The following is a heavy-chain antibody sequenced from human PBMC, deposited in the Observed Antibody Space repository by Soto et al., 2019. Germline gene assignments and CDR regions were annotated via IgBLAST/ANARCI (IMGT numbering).Heavy chain of an antibody. V-gene: IGHV3-73*01. CDR1: GLTFSAPS. Sequence: GGSLRPAYAAAGLTFSAPSMQWVRKASGKGLEWVGHIRSKPYNYATAYAASVKGRFIISRDESKNTAYLQMNSLKTEDTAVYYCTRRGDYYDSSVDYWGQGTLVTVSS. CDR2: IRSKPYNYAT. J-gene: IGHJ4*02. CDR3: TRRGDYYDSSVDY. D-gene: IGHD3-22*01.